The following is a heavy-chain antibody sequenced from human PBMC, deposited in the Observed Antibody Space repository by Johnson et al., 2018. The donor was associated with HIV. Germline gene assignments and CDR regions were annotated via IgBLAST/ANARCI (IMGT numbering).Heavy chain of an antibody. D-gene: IGHD6-6*01. CDR1: GFTFSNAW. V-gene: IGHV3-74*02. CDR2: INVYGSST. J-gene: IGHJ3*02. CDR3: TRAVYSSSSSCAFDI. Sequence: VQLVESGGGLVKPGGSLRLSCAASGFTFSNAWMSWVRQVPGKGLVWVSRINVYGSSTNYADSVKGRLTISRDNAKNTVYLQMNSLRADDTAVYYCTRAVYSSSSSCAFDIWGQGTMVTVSS.